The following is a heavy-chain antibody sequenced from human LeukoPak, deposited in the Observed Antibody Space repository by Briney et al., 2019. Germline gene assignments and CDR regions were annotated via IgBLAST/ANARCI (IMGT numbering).Heavy chain of an antibody. CDR1: GGTFSSYA. CDR2: IIPIFDTA. V-gene: IGHV1-69*06. Sequence: GASVKVSCKASGGTFSSYAISWVRQAPGQGLEWMGGIIPIFDTANYAQKFQGRVTITADKSTNTAYMELSKLRSEDTAVYYCATQSVDYDILTGLVQTNYYFDYWGQGTLVTVSS. J-gene: IGHJ4*02. CDR3: ATQSVDYDILTGLVQTNYYFDY. D-gene: IGHD3-9*01.